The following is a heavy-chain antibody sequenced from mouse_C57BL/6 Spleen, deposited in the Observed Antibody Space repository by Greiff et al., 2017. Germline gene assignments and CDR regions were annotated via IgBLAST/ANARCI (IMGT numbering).Heavy chain of an antibody. CDR2: IDPEDGDT. Sequence: VQLQQSGAELVRPGASVKLSCTASGFNIKDYYMHWVKQRPEQGLEWIGRIDPEDGDTEYAPKFQGKATMTADTSSNTAYLQLSSLTSEDTAVYYCTTEGQLRLFFAYWGQGTLVTVSA. CDR1: GFNIKDYY. J-gene: IGHJ3*01. V-gene: IGHV14-1*01. CDR3: TTEGQLRLFFAY. D-gene: IGHD3-2*02.